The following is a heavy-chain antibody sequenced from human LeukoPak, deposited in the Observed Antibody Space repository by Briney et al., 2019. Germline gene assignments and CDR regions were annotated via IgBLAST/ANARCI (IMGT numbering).Heavy chain of an antibody. CDR3: ARVLRGYSYDY. CDR1: GGSISSYY. D-gene: IGHD5-18*01. J-gene: IGHJ4*02. Sequence: KPSETLSLTCTVSGGSISSYYWSWSRQPPGKGLEWMGYIYYSGSTNYNPSLKSRVTISVHTSKNQFSLKLTSVPAADTAVYYCARVLRGYSYDYWGQGTLVTVSS. V-gene: IGHV4-59*01. CDR2: IYYSGST.